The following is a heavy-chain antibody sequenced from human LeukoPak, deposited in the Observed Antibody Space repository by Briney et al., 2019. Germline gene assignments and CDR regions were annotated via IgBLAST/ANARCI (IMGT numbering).Heavy chain of an antibody. V-gene: IGHV4-4*02. D-gene: IGHD2-15*01. CDR3: TATLVRNWFDP. J-gene: IGHJ5*02. CDR1: GGSISSSNW. CDR2: IYHSGST. Sequence: PSETLSLTCAVSGGSISSSNWWSWVRQPPGKGLEWIGEIYHSGSTNYNPPLKSRVTISVDKSKNQFSLKLSSVTAADTAVYYCTATLVRNWFDPWGQGTLVTVSS.